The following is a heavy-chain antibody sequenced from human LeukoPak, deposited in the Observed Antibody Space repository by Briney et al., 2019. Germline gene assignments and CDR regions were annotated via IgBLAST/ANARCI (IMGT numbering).Heavy chain of an antibody. CDR2: INPNSGGT. CDR1: GYTLTGYY. D-gene: IGHD6-19*01. Sequence: ASVKVSCKASGYTLTGYYMHWVRQAPGQGLEWMGWINPNSGGTNYAQKFQGRVTMTRDTSISTAYMELSRLRSDDTAVYYCARGPGSSGWYVLEYFQHWGQGTLVTVSS. V-gene: IGHV1-2*02. CDR3: ARGPGSSGWYVLEYFQH. J-gene: IGHJ1*01.